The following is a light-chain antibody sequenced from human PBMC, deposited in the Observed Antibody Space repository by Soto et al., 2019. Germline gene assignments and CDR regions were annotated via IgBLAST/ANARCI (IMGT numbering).Light chain of an antibody. CDR1: QDINNY. Sequence: DIQMNQSPSSLSASVGDRVTITCRASQDINNYLAWYQQRPGKVPKLLIYAASTLQSGVPSRFSGSGSGTDFTLTISSLQPEDVATYYCQKYDIAPRTFGGGTKVELQ. V-gene: IGKV1-27*01. J-gene: IGKJ4*02. CDR3: QKYDIAPRT. CDR2: AAS.